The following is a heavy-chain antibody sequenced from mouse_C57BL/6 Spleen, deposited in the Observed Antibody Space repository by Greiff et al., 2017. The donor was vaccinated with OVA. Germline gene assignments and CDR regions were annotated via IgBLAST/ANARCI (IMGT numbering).Heavy chain of an antibody. CDR2: IDPEDGET. Sequence: EVQLLESGAELVKPGASVKLSCTASGYNITDYYMHWVKQRTEQGLEWIGRIDPEDGETKYAPKFQGKATLTADTSSNTAYLQLSSLTSEDAAVYCCAPLCGGSTWFAYWGQGTLVTVSA. J-gene: IGHJ3*01. CDR3: APLCGGSTWFAY. D-gene: IGHD1-1*02. CDR1: GYNITDYY. V-gene: IGHV14-2*01.